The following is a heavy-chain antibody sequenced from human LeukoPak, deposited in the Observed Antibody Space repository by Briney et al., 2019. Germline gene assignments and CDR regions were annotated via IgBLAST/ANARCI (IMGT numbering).Heavy chain of an antibody. CDR2: INPSGGST. D-gene: IGHD5-18*01. Sequence: ASVKVSCKASGYTFTSYYMHWVRQAPGHGLEWMGIINPSGGSTSYAQKFQGRVTMTRDTSTSTVYMELSSLRSEDTAVYYCARDYVDTAMVTWFDPWGQGTLVTVSS. CDR1: GYTFTSYY. CDR3: ARDYVDTAMVTWFDP. J-gene: IGHJ5*02. V-gene: IGHV1-46*01.